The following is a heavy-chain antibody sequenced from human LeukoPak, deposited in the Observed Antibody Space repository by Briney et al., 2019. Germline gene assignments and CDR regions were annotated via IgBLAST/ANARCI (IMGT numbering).Heavy chain of an antibody. V-gene: IGHV4-34*01. CDR2: INHSGSS. D-gene: IGHD5-18*01. J-gene: IGHJ5*02. CDR3: APRGDIEHSYVYGKWFDP. Sequence: SETLSLTCAVYGGSFSAYHWTWIRQPPGKGLEWIGEINHSGSSNYNSSLRSRVTISVDTSYKQFSLRLSSVTAADTAVYYCAPRGDIEHSYVYGKWFDPWGQGTRVTVSS. CDR1: GGSFSAYH.